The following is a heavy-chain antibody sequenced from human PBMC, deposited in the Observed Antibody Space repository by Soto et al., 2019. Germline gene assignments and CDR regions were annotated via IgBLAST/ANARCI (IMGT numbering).Heavy chain of an antibody. V-gene: IGHV2-5*02. CDR1: GFSLSTSGVG. Sequence: QITLKESGPTLVKPTQTLTLTCTFSGFSLSTSGVGVGWIRQPPGKALEWLALIYWDDDKRYSPSLKSRLTIPKDTPKNQVVLTMTNMDPVDTATYYCAHRRPMVRGASNWFDPWGQGTLVTVSS. D-gene: IGHD3-10*01. CDR3: AHRRPMVRGASNWFDP. CDR2: IYWDDDK. J-gene: IGHJ5*02.